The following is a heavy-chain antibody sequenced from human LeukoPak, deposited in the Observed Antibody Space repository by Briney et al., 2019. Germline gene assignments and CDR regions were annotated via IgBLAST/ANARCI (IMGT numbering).Heavy chain of an antibody. CDR2: INPNSGGT. V-gene: IGHV1-2*02. Sequence: ASVKVSCKASGGTFSSYAISWVRQAPGQGLEWMGWINPNSGGTNYAQKFQGRVTMTRDTSISTAYMELSRLRSDDTAVYYCARAKLNYRSGGSCYKPFDYWGQGTLVTVSS. D-gene: IGHD2-15*01. CDR1: GGTFSSYA. CDR3: ARAKLNYRSGGSCYKPFDY. J-gene: IGHJ4*02.